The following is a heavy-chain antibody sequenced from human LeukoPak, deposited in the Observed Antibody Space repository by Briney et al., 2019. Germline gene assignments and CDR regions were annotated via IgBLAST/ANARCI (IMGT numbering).Heavy chain of an antibody. V-gene: IGHV1-18*01. CDR3: ARGSATGYFDS. D-gene: IGHD1-26*01. J-gene: IGHJ4*02. CDR1: GYTFTSYG. CDR2: ISTYNANT. Sequence: GASVNVSCKASGYTFTSYGISWVRQAPGQGLEWMGWISTYNANTNSAQKFQGRVTMTRDTSISTAYMELSRLRSDDTAVYYCARGSATGYFDSWGQGTLVTVSS.